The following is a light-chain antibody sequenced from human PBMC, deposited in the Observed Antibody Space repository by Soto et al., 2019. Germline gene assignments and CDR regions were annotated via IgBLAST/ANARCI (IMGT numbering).Light chain of an antibody. CDR1: QSISSW. Sequence: DIQMTQSPSSLSASVGDRVTITCRASQSISSWLAWYQQKPGKAPKLLIYKASSLESGVPSRFSGSGSGTEFTLTISSLEPEDFAVYYCQQRSNWPLTFGQGKRLDIK. V-gene: IGKV1-5*03. CDR3: QQRSNWPLT. CDR2: KAS. J-gene: IGKJ5*01.